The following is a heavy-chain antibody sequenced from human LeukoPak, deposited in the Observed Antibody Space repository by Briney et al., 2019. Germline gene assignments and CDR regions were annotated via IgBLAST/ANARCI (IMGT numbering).Heavy chain of an antibody. Sequence: PGGSVRLSCAASGFTFSSYAMHWVRQAPGKGLEWVAVISYDGSNKYYADSVKGRFTISRDNSKNTLYLQMNSLRAEDTAVYYCARGAWWELLYTHFDYWGQGTLVTVSS. V-gene: IGHV3-30-3*01. CDR3: ARGAWWELLYTHFDY. CDR2: ISYDGSNK. J-gene: IGHJ4*02. D-gene: IGHD1-26*01. CDR1: GFTFSSYA.